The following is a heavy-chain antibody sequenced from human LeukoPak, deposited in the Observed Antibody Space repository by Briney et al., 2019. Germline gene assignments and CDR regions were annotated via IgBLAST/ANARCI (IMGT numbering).Heavy chain of an antibody. V-gene: IGHV4-4*02. D-gene: IGHD5-24*01. Sequence: SGTLSLTCAVSGGSISSSNWWSWVRQPPGKGLEWIGEIYHSGSTNYNPSLKSRVTISVDTSKNQFSLKLSSVTAADTAVYYCAKPMATFSKDAFDIWGQGTMVTVSS. CDR2: IYHSGST. J-gene: IGHJ3*02. CDR1: GGSISSSNW. CDR3: AKPMATFSKDAFDI.